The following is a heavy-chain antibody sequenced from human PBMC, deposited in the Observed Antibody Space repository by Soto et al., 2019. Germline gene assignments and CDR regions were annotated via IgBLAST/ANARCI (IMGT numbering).Heavy chain of an antibody. CDR2: ISYDGSNK. V-gene: IGHV3-30-3*01. D-gene: IGHD1-26*01. Sequence: QVQLVESGGGVVQPGRSLRLSCAASGFTFSSYAMHWVRQAPGKGLEWVAVISYDGSNKYYADSVKGRFTISRDNSKNTLYLQMNSLRAEDTAVYYCARDRSIVGATIGYWGQGTLVTVSS. CDR1: GFTFSSYA. CDR3: ARDRSIVGATIGY. J-gene: IGHJ4*02.